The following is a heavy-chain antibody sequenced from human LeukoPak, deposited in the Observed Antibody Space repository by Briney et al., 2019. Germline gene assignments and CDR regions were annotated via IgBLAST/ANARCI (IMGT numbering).Heavy chain of an antibody. CDR3: ARVLYSGYDWFFYYYYGMDV. D-gene: IGHD5-12*01. V-gene: IGHV1-18*01. CDR1: GYTFTSYG. CDR2: ISAYNGNT. J-gene: IGHJ6*02. Sequence: ASVKVSCKASGYTFTSYGISWVRQAPGQGLEWMGWISAYNGNTNYAQKLQGRVTMTTDTSTSTAYMELRSLRSDDTAVYYCARVLYSGYDWFFYYYYGMDVWGQGATVTVSS.